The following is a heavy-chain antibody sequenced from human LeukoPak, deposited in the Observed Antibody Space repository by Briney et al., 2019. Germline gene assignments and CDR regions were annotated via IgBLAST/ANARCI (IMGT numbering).Heavy chain of an antibody. V-gene: IGHV3-21*04. CDR3: AKDARRYYGSGRLNNWFDP. CDR2: ITSTGAYM. J-gene: IGHJ5*02. Sequence: SGGSLRLSCEVSGFTFSDYSLNWVRQAPGKGLEWVSSITSTGAYMYYADSVKGRFTISRDNAKKSLYLQMNSLRAGDTAVYYCAKDARRYYGSGRLNNWFDPWGQGTLVTVSS. D-gene: IGHD3-10*01. CDR1: GFTFSDYS.